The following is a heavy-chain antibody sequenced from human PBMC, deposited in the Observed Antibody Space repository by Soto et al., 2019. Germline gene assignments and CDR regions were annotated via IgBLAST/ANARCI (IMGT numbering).Heavy chain of an antibody. Sequence: GGSLRLSCAASGFTFSSYWMSWVRQAPGKGLEWVANIKQDGSEKYYVDSVKGRFTISRDNAKNSLYLQMNSLRAEDTAVYYCARSRYGWGYYYYGMDVWGQGTPVTVSS. CDR2: IKQDGSEK. D-gene: IGHD2-8*02. J-gene: IGHJ6*02. V-gene: IGHV3-7*03. CDR1: GFTFSSYW. CDR3: ARSRYGWGYYYYGMDV.